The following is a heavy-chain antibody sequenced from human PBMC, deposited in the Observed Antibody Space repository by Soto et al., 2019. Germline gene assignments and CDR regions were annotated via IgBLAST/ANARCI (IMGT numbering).Heavy chain of an antibody. D-gene: IGHD3-3*01. CDR1: GYSFTIYC. CDR3: AIAFGVPKGYYYGMDV. CDR2: IYPGDSDT. J-gene: IGHJ6*02. V-gene: IGHV5-51*01. Sequence: GESLKISCKGSGYSFTIYCIGLVLQMPGKGLEWMGIIYPGDSDTRYSPSFQGQVTISADKSISTAYLQWSSLKASDTAMYYCAIAFGVPKGYYYGMDVWGQGTTVTVSS.